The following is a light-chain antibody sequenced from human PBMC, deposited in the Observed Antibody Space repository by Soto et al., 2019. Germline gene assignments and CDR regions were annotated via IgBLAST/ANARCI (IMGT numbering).Light chain of an antibody. V-gene: IGKV1-12*01. Sequence: DIQMTQSPSSVSASVGDRVTITCRASRDIKTSLAWYQQRPGKGPDLLIYDASTLQSGVPSRISGSGSGTEFTITLSRLQPEDFATFYCQQINSFPPPVGGGTKVAI. J-gene: IGKJ4*01. CDR2: DAS. CDR3: QQINSFPPP. CDR1: RDIKTS.